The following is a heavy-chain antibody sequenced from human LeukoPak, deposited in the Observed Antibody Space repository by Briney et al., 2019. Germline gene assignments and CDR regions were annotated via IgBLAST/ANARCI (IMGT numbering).Heavy chain of an antibody. V-gene: IGHV3-74*01. Sequence: GGSLRLSCAASGFTFSDYWMHWVRQAPGKGLVWVSRITSDGSSTSYADSVKGRFTISRDNAKNTLYLQMNSLRAEDTAVYYCASAIQLWSYIDYWGQGTLVTVSS. J-gene: IGHJ4*02. CDR3: ASAIQLWSYIDY. CDR2: ITSDGSST. CDR1: GFTFSDYW. D-gene: IGHD5-18*01.